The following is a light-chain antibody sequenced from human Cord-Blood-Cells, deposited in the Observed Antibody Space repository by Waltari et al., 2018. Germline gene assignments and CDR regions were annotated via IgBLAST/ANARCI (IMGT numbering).Light chain of an antibody. CDR1: SSGVGSYNL. CDR3: CSYAGSSTFVV. CDR2: EGS. Sequence: QSALTQPASVSGSPGQSITISCTGTSSGVGSYNLVSWYQQHPGKAPKLMIDEGSKRPSGVSNRFSGSKSGNTASLTISGLQAEDEADYYCCSYAGSSTFVVFGGGTKLTVL. V-gene: IGLV2-23*03. J-gene: IGLJ2*01.